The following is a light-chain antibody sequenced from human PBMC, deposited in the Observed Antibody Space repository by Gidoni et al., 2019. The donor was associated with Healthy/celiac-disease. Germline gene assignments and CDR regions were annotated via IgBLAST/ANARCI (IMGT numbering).Light chain of an antibody. CDR1: SSDVGSYNL. J-gene: IGLJ3*02. V-gene: IGLV2-23*02. CDR3: CSYAGSSTLV. CDR2: AVS. Sequence: QSALTQPASVSGYPGQSITISCTGTSSDVGSYNLVSWYPQNPGKAPKLMIYAVSTRPSGVSNRFSGSKSCTTASLSISGLQAEDEADYYFCSYAGSSTLVFGGGTKLTVL.